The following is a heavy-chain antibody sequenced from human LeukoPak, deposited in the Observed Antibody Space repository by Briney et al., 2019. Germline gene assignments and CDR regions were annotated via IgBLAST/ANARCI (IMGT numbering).Heavy chain of an antibody. D-gene: IGHD4-17*01. CDR1: GFTFSNYA. V-gene: IGHV3-23*01. Sequence: GGSLRLSCAASGFTFSNYAMTWVRQAPGKGLEWVSVINDGGSYTAYADSVKGRFTISRDSSKNTLYLQMNSLRAEDTAIYYCAKRVTTVTTWAFDYWGQGTLVTVSP. CDR2: INDGGSYT. J-gene: IGHJ4*02. CDR3: AKRVTTVTTWAFDY.